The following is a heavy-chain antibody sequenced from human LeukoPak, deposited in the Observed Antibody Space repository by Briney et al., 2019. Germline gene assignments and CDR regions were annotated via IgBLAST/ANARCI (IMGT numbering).Heavy chain of an antibody. J-gene: IGHJ4*02. CDR2: INPNSGGT. CDR1: GYTFTGYY. CDR3: ARDGLYSSSSLIPDY. V-gene: IGHV1-2*02. Sequence: ASVKVSCKASGYTFTGYYMHWVRQAPGQGLEWMGWINPNSGGTNYAQKFQGRVTMTRDTSISTAYMELSRLRSDDTAVYYCARDGLYSSSSLIPDYWGQGTLVTVSS. D-gene: IGHD6-6*01.